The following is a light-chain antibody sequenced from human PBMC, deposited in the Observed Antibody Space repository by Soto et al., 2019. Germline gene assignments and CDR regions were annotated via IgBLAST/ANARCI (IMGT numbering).Light chain of an antibody. CDR2: EVS. CDR1: SSDVGAYNY. Sequence: QSALTQPASVSGSPGQSITISCTGTSSDVGAYNYVSWYQQHPGKAPKLMIYEVSNRPSGVSNRFSGSKSGNTGSLTISGLQTEDEADYYCNSFTSSSTVVFGGGTKLTVL. J-gene: IGLJ2*01. V-gene: IGLV2-14*01. CDR3: NSFTSSSTVV.